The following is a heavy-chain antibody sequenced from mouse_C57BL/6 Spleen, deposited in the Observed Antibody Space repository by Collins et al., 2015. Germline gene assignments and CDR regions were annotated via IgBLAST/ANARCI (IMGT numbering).Heavy chain of an antibody. V-gene: IGHV1-69*01. J-gene: IGHJ2*01. CDR2: IDPSDSYT. CDR1: GYTFTSYW. CDR3: ARGNYGNHGFDY. Sequence: QVQLQQPGAELVMPGASVKLSCKASGYTFTSYWMHWVKQRPGQGLEWIGEIDPSDSYTNYNQKFKGKSTLTVDKSSSTAYMQLSSLTSEDSAVYYCARGNYGNHGFDYWGQGTTLTVSS. D-gene: IGHD2-1*01.